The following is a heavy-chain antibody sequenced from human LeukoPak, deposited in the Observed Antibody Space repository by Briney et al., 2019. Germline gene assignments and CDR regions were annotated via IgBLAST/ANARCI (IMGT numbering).Heavy chain of an antibody. D-gene: IGHD4-17*01. CDR2: IYHSGST. V-gene: IGHV4-30-2*01. CDR1: GGSISSGGYY. CDR3: ARGNHGDKRY. Sequence: KSSETLSLTCTVSGGSISSGGYYWSWIRQPPGKGLEWIGYIYHSGSTYYNPSLKSRVTISVDRSKNQFSLKLSSVTAADTAVYYCARGNHGDKRYWGQGTLVTVPS. J-gene: IGHJ4*02.